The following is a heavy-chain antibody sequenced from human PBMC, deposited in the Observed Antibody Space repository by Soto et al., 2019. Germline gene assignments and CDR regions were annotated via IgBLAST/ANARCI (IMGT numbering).Heavy chain of an antibody. J-gene: IGHJ4*02. CDR2: IYWDDDK. Sequence: QITLKESGPTLVKPTQTLTLTCTFSGFSLSTSGVGVGWIRQPPGKALEWLALIYWDDDKRYSPSRKSRLTITKDTSKNQAVLTMTNMDPVDTATYYCAHVYGGYDNFDYWGQGTLVTVSS. V-gene: IGHV2-5*02. CDR1: GFSLSTSGVG. D-gene: IGHD5-12*01. CDR3: AHVYGGYDNFDY.